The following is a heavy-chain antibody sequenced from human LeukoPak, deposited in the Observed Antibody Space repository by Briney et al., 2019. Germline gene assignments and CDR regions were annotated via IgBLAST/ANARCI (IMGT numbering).Heavy chain of an antibody. J-gene: IGHJ4*02. CDR2: IYHSGST. CDR1: GGSISSSNW. D-gene: IGHD3-22*01. CDR3: ARGRTYYDTSGALDYFDY. Sequence: SETLSLTCAVSGGSISSSNWWSWVCQPPGKGLEWIGEIYHSGSTNYNPFLKSRVTISVDTSKNQFSLKLSSVTAADTAVYYCARGRTYYDTSGALDYFDYWGQGTLVTVSS. V-gene: IGHV4-4*02.